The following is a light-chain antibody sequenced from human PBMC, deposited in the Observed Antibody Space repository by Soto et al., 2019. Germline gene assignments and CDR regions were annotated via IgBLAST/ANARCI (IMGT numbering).Light chain of an antibody. CDR1: QSISSW. J-gene: IGKJ2*01. CDR2: KAS. CDR3: QQYNSFPYT. V-gene: IGKV1-5*03. Sequence: DIQMTQSPSTLSASVGDRVTITCRASQSISSWLAWYQQKPGKAPKLLIYKASTLESGVPSRFSGSGSGTEFTLTISSLQPDDFATYFCQQYNSFPYTFGQGTKLEIK.